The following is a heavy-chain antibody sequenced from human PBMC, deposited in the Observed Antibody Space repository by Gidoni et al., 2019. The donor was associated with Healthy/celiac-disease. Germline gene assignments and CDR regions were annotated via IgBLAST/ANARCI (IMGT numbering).Heavy chain of an antibody. CDR2: IYPGDSDT. CDR3: ARLGYDSSPWGEDYYYGMDV. J-gene: IGHJ6*02. V-gene: IGHV5-51*01. D-gene: IGHD3-22*01. Sequence: EVQLVQSGAEVKKPGESLKISCKGSGYSFTSYWIVWVRQMPGKGLEWMGIIYPGDSDTRYSPSFQGQVTISADKSISTAYLQWSSLKASDTAMYYCARLGYDSSPWGEDYYYGMDVWGQGTTVTVSS. CDR1: GYSFTSYW.